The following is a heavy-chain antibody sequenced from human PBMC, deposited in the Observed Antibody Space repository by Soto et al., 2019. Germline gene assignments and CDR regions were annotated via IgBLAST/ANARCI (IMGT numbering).Heavy chain of an antibody. CDR1: GFTFSSYA. J-gene: IGHJ6*02. D-gene: IGHD4-17*01. Sequence: QVQLVESGGGVVQPGRSLRLSCAASGFTFSSYAMHWVRQAPGKGLEWVAVISYDGSNKYYADSVKGRFTISRDNSKNTLYLQMNSLRAEDTAVYYCVVTTDYYYGMEVWGQGTTVTVSS. CDR3: VVTTDYYYGMEV. CDR2: ISYDGSNK. V-gene: IGHV3-30-3*01.